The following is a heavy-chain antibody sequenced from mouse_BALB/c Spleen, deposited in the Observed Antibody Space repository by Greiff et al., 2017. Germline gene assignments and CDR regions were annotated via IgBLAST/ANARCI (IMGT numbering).Heavy chain of an antibody. D-gene: IGHD2-4*01. J-gene: IGHJ2*01. CDR2: ISSGGST. CDR3: ARGGDYDVSLFDY. CDR1: GFTFSSYA. Sequence: EVKLVESGGGLVKPGGSLKLSCAASGFTFSSYAMSWVRQTPEKRLEWVASISSGGSTYYPDSVKGRFTISRDNARNILYLQMSSLRSEDTAMYYCARGGDYDVSLFDYWGQGTTLTVSS. V-gene: IGHV5-6-5*01.